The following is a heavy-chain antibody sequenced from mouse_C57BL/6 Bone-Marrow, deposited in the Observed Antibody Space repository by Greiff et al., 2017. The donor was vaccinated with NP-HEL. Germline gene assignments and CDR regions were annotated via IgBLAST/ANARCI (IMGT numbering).Heavy chain of an antibody. CDR2: ISNLAYSI. V-gene: IGHV5-15*01. CDR1: GFTFSDYG. Sequence: EVQRVESGGGLVQPGGSLKLSCAASGFTFSDYGMAWVRRAPRKGPEWVAFISNLAYSIYYADTVTGRFTISRENAKNTLYLEMSSLRSEDTAMYYCARQGYYGKNWYFDVWGTGTTVTVSS. CDR3: ARQGYYGKNWYFDV. D-gene: IGHD1-1*01. J-gene: IGHJ1*03.